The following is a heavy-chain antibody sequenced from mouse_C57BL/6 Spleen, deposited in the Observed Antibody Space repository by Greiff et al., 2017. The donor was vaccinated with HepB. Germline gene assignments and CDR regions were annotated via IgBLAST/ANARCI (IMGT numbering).Heavy chain of an antibody. CDR3: SVYYSYDGYAMDY. CDR1: GYTFTSYG. CDR2: IYPRSGNT. D-gene: IGHD2-12*01. J-gene: IGHJ4*01. V-gene: IGHV1-81*01. Sequence: VQLQESGAELARPGASVTLSCKASGYTFTSYGISWVKQSTGQGLEWIGEIYPRSGNTYYNEKFTGKATMTADKSSSTAYMELSSLTSEDSAVYYCSVYYSYDGYAMDYWGQGTSVTVSS.